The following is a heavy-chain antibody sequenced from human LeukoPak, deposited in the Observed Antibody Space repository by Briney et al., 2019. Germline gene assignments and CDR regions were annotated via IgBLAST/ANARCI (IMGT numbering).Heavy chain of an antibody. CDR3: AKDRYWQQLVSTPFDY. CDR1: GFTFSSYG. CDR2: ISYDGSNK. V-gene: IGHV3-30*18. Sequence: GRSLRLSCAASGFTFSSYGMHWVRQAPGKGLEWVAVISYDGSNKYYADSVKGRFTISRDNSKNTLYLQMNSLRAEDTAVYYCAKDRYWQQLVSTPFDYWGQGTLVTVSS. J-gene: IGHJ4*02. D-gene: IGHD6-13*01.